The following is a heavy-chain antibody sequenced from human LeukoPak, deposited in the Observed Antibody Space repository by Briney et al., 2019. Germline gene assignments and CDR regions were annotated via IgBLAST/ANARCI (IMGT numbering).Heavy chain of an antibody. V-gene: IGHV1-8*01. Sequence: ASVKVSCKASRYTFSSYDINWVGQATGQGLGWMGWMNPNSGNTDYAKKFQGRVTMNRNTPLSTPSMELSSLRSEDTAVYYCARGGYYYDSSGYYYLAFDIWGESTMVTVS. CDR1: RYTFSSYD. CDR3: ARGGYYYDSSGYYYLAFDI. CDR2: MNPNSGNT. J-gene: IGHJ3*02. D-gene: IGHD3-22*01.